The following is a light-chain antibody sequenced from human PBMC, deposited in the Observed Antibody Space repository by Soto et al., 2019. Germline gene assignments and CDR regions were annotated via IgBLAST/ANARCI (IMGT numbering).Light chain of an antibody. J-gene: IGKJ4*01. Sequence: DIQMTQSPSALSASVGDTVTVTCRASQAIGNHLAWFQQQPGKVPQRLIFSVSTLQIGAPSRFSGSGSETDFTLTITHLQPEDFASYFCLQHYTYPPTFGGGT. V-gene: IGKV1-17*03. CDR3: LQHYTYPPT. CDR1: QAIGNH. CDR2: SVS.